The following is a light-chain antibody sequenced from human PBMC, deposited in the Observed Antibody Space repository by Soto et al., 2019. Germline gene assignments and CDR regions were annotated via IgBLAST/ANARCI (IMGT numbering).Light chain of an antibody. CDR1: QSVNSWY. Sequence: DNLLTQSPCTLSLSPGDRATISCRASQSVNSWYLAWYQQKPGQAHRLFIYGASNRATGIPYRFSGSGSGTDFTLTISRLEPEDFAMYSWQHYRNSPFTFGPGTKVEIK. V-gene: IGKV3-20*01. CDR2: GAS. CDR3: QHYRNSPFT. J-gene: IGKJ3*01.